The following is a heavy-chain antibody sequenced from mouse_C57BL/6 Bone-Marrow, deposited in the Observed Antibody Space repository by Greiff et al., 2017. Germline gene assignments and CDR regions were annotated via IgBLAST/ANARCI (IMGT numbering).Heavy chain of an antibody. CDR2: IDPSDSYT. J-gene: IGHJ3*01. CDR3: ARGYYGSSPAWFAY. Sequence: QVQLQQPGAELVMPGASVKLSCKASGYTFTSYWMHWVKQRPGQGLEWIGEIDPSDSYTNYNQKFKGKSTLTVDKSSSTAYMQLRSLTSEDSAVYYCARGYYGSSPAWFAYWGQGTLVTVSA. D-gene: IGHD1-1*01. V-gene: IGHV1-69*01. CDR1: GYTFTSYW.